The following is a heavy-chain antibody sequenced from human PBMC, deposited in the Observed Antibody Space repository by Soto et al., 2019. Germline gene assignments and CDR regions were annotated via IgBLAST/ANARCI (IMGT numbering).Heavy chain of an antibody. D-gene: IGHD6-19*01. CDR1: GGSFSGYY. J-gene: IGHJ4*02. V-gene: IGHV4-34*01. Sequence: SETLSLTCAVYGGSFSGYYWSWIRQPPGKGLEWIGEINHSGSTNYNPSLKSRVTISVDTSKNQFSLKLRSVTSADTAVYYCARSVGSAGWYDFWAQGTLVTVSS. CDR3: ARSVGSAGWYDF. CDR2: INHSGST.